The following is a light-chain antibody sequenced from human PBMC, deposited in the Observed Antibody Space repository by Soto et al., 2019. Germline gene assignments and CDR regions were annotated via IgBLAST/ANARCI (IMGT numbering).Light chain of an antibody. Sequence: QSALTQPASVSGSPGQSITISCTGTSSDVGGYNYVSWYQQYPGKAPKLMIYDVSNRPSGVSNRFSGSKSGNTASLTIYGLQAEDEADYYCSSYTSSSAVVFGGGTKLT. CDR3: SSYTSSSAVV. CDR1: SSDVGGYNY. V-gene: IGLV2-14*01. CDR2: DVS. J-gene: IGLJ3*02.